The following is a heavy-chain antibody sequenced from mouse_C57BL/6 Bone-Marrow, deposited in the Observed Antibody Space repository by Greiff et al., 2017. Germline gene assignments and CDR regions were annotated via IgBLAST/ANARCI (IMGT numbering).Heavy chain of an antibody. CDR1: GYTFTSYW. J-gene: IGHJ2*01. D-gene: IGHD2-12*01. V-gene: IGHV1-64*01. CDR3: ALTTEDY. CDR2: IHPTSSST. Sequence: VQLKQPGAELVKPGASVKLSCKASGYTFTSYWMHWVKQRPGQGLEWIGMIHPTSSSTNYNEKFKSKATLTVDKSSSTAYMQRSSLTSEDSAVYYCALTTEDYWGQGTTLTVSA.